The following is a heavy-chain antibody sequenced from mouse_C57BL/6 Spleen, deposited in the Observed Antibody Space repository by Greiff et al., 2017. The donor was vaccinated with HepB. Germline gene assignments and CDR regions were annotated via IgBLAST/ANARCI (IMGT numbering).Heavy chain of an antibody. CDR2: IYPRSGNT. V-gene: IGHV1-81*01. Sequence: VQVVESGAELARPGASVKLSCKASGYTFTSYGISWVKQRTGQGLEWIGEIYPRSGNTYYNEKFKGKATLTADKSSSTAYMELRSLTSEDSAVYFCASVTTVVAPDYWGQGTTLTVSS. J-gene: IGHJ2*01. CDR1: GYTFTSYG. CDR3: ASVTTVVAPDY. D-gene: IGHD1-1*01.